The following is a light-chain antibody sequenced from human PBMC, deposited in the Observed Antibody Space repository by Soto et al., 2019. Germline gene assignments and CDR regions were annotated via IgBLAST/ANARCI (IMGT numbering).Light chain of an antibody. Sequence: QSVLTQPPSASGSPGQSVTISCIGTSSDVGRYNYVSWYQHHPGKAPKLIIYEVTKRPSGVPDRFSGSKSGNTASLTVSGLQADDEADYYCNSSGGSPTYVFGTGTKVTVL. CDR1: SSDVGRYNY. CDR3: NSSGGSPTYV. CDR2: EVT. J-gene: IGLJ1*01. V-gene: IGLV2-8*01.